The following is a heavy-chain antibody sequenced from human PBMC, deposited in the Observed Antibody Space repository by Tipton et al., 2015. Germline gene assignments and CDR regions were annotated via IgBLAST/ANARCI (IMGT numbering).Heavy chain of an antibody. CDR2: IYFSGST. Sequence: PGLVKPSETLSLTCTVSGGSISSSTYYWGWIRQPPGKGLEWIGSIYFSGSTYYKPSLKSRVTISVYTSKNQFSLNLRSVTAADTAVYFCAKTHGAYDWYLDHWGQGTLVTVSS. CDR1: GGSISSSTYY. V-gene: IGHV4-39*07. J-gene: IGHJ4*02. D-gene: IGHD5-12*01. CDR3: AKTHGAYDWYLDH.